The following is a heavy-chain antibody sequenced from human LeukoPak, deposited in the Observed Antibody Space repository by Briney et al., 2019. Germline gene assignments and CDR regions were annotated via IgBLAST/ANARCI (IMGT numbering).Heavy chain of an antibody. Sequence: PSQTRSLTCTVSGGSISSYYCSWIRQLAGEGLGWVGRIYTSGSTNYNPSLKSRVTMSVDTSKNQISLKLSSVTAADTAVYYCASVKNDGSSWYPGGYWGQGTLVTVSS. CDR3: ASVKNDGSSWYPGGY. CDR1: GGSISSYY. V-gene: IGHV4-4*07. J-gene: IGHJ4*02. CDR2: IYTSGST. D-gene: IGHD6-13*01.